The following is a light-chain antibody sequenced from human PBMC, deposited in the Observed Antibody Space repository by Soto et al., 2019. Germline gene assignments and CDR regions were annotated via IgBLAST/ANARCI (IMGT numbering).Light chain of an antibody. V-gene: IGKV3-11*01. CDR2: DAS. J-gene: IGKJ2*01. CDR3: QLRSSWPPYT. CDR1: QSVGTY. Sequence: EFVLTQSPATLSLSPGDGASLSCWASQSVGTYMAWYQHKPGQPPPLLIYDASKRATGVPARFSGAGSGTNFTFTISSLEPADFALYFCQLRSSWPPYTFAQGTKVGIK.